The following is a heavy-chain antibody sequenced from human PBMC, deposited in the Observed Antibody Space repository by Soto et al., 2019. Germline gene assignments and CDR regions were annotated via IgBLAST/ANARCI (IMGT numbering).Heavy chain of an antibody. Sequence: QVQLVQSGAEVKKPGASVKVSCKASGYTFTGYYMHWVRQAPGQGLEWMGWINPNNGDTKYAQKFQGRVNMTRATSISTAYMELSGLRSDDTAVYYCVSPWNYWGQGSLVTVSS. CDR3: VSPWNY. CDR2: INPNNGDT. D-gene: IGHD1-1*01. V-gene: IGHV1-2*02. J-gene: IGHJ4*02. CDR1: GYTFTGYY.